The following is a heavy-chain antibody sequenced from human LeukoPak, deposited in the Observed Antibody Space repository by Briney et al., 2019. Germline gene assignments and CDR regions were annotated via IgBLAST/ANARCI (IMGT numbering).Heavy chain of an antibody. CDR2: INTDGSST. CDR1: GFTFSSYW. V-gene: IGHV3-74*01. CDR3: ARALRFLVTGDAFDI. Sequence: GGSLRLSCAASGFTFSSYWMHWVRQAPGKGLAWVSRINTDGSSTSYADSVKGRFTISRDNAKNTLYLQMNSLRAEDTAVYYCARALRFLVTGDAFDIWGQGTMVTVSS. D-gene: IGHD3-3*01. J-gene: IGHJ3*02.